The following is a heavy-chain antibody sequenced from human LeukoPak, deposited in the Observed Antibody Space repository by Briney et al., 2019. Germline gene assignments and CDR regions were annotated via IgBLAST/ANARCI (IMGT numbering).Heavy chain of an antibody. CDR2: IRGSGGST. CDR3: AKGGAARHLDY. J-gene: IGHJ4*02. D-gene: IGHD6-6*01. CDR1: GFTFSRYG. V-gene: IGHV3-23*01. Sequence: GGSLRLSCEASGFTFSRYGMSWVRQAPGKGLEWVSAIRGSGGSTYYADSVKGRFTISRDNSKNTLYLQMNSLRAEDTAVYYCAKGGAARHLDYWGQGTLVTVSS.